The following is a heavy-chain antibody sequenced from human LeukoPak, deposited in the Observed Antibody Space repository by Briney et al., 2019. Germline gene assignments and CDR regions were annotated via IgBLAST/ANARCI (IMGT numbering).Heavy chain of an antibody. Sequence: SVKVSCKASGYTFTSYGISWVRQAPGQGLEWMGGIIPIFGTANYTQKFQGRVTITADESTSTAYMELSSLRSEDTAVYYCARDWRFYCSGGSCYSSGMDVWGQGTTVTVSS. D-gene: IGHD2-15*01. CDR1: GYTFTSYG. CDR3: ARDWRFYCSGGSCYSSGMDV. CDR2: IIPIFGTA. J-gene: IGHJ6*02. V-gene: IGHV1-69*13.